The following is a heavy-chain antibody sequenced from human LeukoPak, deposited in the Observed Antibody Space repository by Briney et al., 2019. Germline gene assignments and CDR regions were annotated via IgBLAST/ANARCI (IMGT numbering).Heavy chain of an antibody. CDR1: GYTFTNHG. J-gene: IGHJ4*02. D-gene: IGHD4-17*01. Sequence: ASVKVSCKTSGYTFTNHGITWVRQSPGQGLEWMGWISAYRGHTKYAQNLQGRVTMTTDTSPSTAYMELERLPSDDTAVYYCARMGGWEQSDYEGNPDYWGQGTLVTVSS. CDR3: ARMGGWEQSDYEGNPDY. V-gene: IGHV1-18*01. CDR2: ISAYRGHT.